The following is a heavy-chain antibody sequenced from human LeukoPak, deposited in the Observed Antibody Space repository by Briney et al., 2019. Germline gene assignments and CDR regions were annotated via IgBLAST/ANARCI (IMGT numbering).Heavy chain of an antibody. Sequence: SENLSLTCAVSGGSISSGGYSWSWIRQPPGKGLEWIGYIYHSGSTYYNPSLKSRVTISVDRSKNQFSLKLSSVTAADTAVYYCAGDAVGYGMDVWGQGTTVTVSS. CDR1: GGSISSGGYS. CDR3: AGDAVGYGMDV. V-gene: IGHV4-30-2*01. J-gene: IGHJ6*02. CDR2: IYHSGST.